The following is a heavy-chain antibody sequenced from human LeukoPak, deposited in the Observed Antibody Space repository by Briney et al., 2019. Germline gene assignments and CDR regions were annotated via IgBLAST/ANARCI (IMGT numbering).Heavy chain of an antibody. CDR2: IYYSGST. Sequence: SETLSLTCTVSGGSISSSSYYWGWIRQPPGKGLEWIGSIYYSGSTYYNPSLKSRVTISVDTSKNQFSLKLSSVTAADTAVYYCARDDGSGWGQGTLVTVSS. CDR3: ARDDGSG. J-gene: IGHJ4*02. D-gene: IGHD3-10*01. V-gene: IGHV4-39*07. CDR1: GGSISSSSYY.